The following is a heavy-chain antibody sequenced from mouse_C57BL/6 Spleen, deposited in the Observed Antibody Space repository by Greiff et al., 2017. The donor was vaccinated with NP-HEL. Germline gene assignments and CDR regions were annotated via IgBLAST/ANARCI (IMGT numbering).Heavy chain of an antibody. Sequence: EVQLQQSGAELVRPGASVKLSCTASGFNIKDDYMHWVKQRPEQGLEWIGWIDPENGATEYASKFQGKATITADTSSNTAYLQLSSLTSEDTAVYYCTTYPLDGYYEGFAYWGQGTLVTVSA. V-gene: IGHV14-4*01. CDR1: GFNIKDDY. J-gene: IGHJ3*01. CDR3: TTYPLDGYYEGFAY. CDR2: IDPENGAT. D-gene: IGHD2-3*01.